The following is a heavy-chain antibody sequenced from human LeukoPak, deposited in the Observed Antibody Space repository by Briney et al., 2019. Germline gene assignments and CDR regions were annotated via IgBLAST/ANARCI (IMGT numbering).Heavy chain of an antibody. CDR2: IYHSGIT. Sequence: SETLSLACTVSGYSIRSGFYWGWIRQPPGKGLEWIGNIYHSGITYYTPSLKSRVTISVDTSKNQFYLKLSSVTAADTAVYYCARAVGSFDWLPLFDYWGQGTLVTVSS. D-gene: IGHD3-9*01. CDR3: ARAVGSFDWLPLFDY. V-gene: IGHV4-38-2*02. J-gene: IGHJ4*02. CDR1: GYSIRSGFY.